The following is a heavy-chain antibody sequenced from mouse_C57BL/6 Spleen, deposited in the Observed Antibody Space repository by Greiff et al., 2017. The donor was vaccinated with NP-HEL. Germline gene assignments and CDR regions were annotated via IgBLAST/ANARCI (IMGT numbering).Heavy chain of an antibody. D-gene: IGHD4-1*01. CDR3: ARWTGRFDY. J-gene: IGHJ2*01. Sequence: VQLQQPGAELVRPGSSVKLSCKASGYTFTSYWMDWVKQRPGQGLEWIGNIYPSDSETTYNQKFKDKATLTVDKSSSTAYMQLSSLTSEDSAVYYCARWTGRFDYWGQGTTLTVSS. CDR2: IYPSDSET. V-gene: IGHV1-61*01. CDR1: GYTFTSYW.